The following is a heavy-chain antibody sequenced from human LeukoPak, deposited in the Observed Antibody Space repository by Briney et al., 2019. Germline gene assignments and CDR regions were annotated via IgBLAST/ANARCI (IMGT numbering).Heavy chain of an antibody. J-gene: IGHJ4*02. Sequence: PGGSLRLSCAASGFTFTNYAMSWVRQAPGKGPEWVSSFVGRGTDTSYSDSSKGRFTISRDNSKNTLYLQMNNLRAEDTAVYYCAKETSPYSDSYFDYWGQGTLVTVSS. CDR1: GFTFTNYA. CDR3: AKETSPYSDSYFDY. V-gene: IGHV3-23*01. D-gene: IGHD1-26*01. CDR2: FVGRGTDT.